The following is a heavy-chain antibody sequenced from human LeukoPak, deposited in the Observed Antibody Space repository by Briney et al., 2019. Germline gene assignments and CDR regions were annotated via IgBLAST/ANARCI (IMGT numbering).Heavy chain of an antibody. D-gene: IGHD3-10*01. V-gene: IGHV3-48*01. CDR3: ARDVSGEVFSPGYYFDY. CDR1: GFTFSSYS. Sequence: TGGSLRLSCAASGFTFSSYSMNWVRQAPGKGLEWVSYISSSSSTIYYADSVKGRFTISRDNAKNSLYLQMNSLRAEDTAVYYCARDVSGEVFSPGYYFDYWGQGTLVTVSS. CDR2: ISSSSSTI. J-gene: IGHJ4*02.